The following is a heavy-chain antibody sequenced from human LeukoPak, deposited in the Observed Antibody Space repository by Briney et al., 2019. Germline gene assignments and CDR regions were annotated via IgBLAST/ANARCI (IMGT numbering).Heavy chain of an antibody. Sequence: SETLSLTCAVYGGSFSGYYWSWIRQPPGKGLEWIGEINHSGSTNYNPSLKSRVTISVDTSKNQFSLKLSSVTAADTAVYYCARNSPAVSNRFDPWGQGTLVTVSS. CDR2: INHSGST. CDR1: GGSFSGYY. D-gene: IGHD2-21*01. J-gene: IGHJ5*02. V-gene: IGHV4-34*01. CDR3: ARNSPAVSNRFDP.